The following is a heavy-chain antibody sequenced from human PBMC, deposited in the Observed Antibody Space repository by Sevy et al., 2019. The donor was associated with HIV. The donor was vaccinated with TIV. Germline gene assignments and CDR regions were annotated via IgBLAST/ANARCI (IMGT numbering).Heavy chain of an antibody. CDR2: IIAVFGTT. Sequence: ASVKVSCKASGGIFRSNAISWVRQAPGQGLEWMGGIIAVFGTTNYAQKFQGRVTGTADESRGTAYMELSSLRSEDTAVYYCARDKYYYVSGSFDYWGQGTQVTVSS. J-gene: IGHJ4*01. CDR1: GGIFRSNA. CDR3: ARDKYYYVSGSFDY. V-gene: IGHV1-69*13. D-gene: IGHD3-10*01.